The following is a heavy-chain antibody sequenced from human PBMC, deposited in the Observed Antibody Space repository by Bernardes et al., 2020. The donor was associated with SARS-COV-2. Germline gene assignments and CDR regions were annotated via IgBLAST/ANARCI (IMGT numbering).Heavy chain of an antibody. J-gene: IGHJ4*02. CDR2: TYYRSKFYS. CDR1: GDSVSSNTAG. CDR3: ARSPTWESWRPPYYFNS. V-gene: IGHV6-1*01. Sequence: TLSDSCAISGDSVSSNTAGWNWIRQSPSRGLEWLGRTYYRSKFYSDYAASVKSRMIIIPDTSKNQFSLQLSSVTPEDTAVYYCARSPTWESWRPPYYFNSWGQGTLVTVST. D-gene: IGHD1-26*01.